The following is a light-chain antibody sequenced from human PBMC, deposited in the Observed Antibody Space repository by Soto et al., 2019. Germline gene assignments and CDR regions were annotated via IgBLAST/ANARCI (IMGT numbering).Light chain of an antibody. V-gene: IGKV4-1*01. CDR2: WAS. CDR1: QSVLYSSNNNNY. Sequence: DIVMTQSPDSLAVSLCERATINCKSSQSVLYSSNNNNYLAWYQQKPGQPPKLLIYWASTRESGVPDRFSGSGSGTDFTLTISSLQAEDVAVYYCQQYYSSPRTFGGGTKVDIK. J-gene: IGKJ4*02. CDR3: QQYYSSPRT.